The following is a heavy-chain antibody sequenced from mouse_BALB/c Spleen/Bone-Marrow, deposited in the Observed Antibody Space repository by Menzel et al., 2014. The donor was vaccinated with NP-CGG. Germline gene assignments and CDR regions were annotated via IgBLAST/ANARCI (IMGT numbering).Heavy chain of an antibody. CDR1: GFSLTSYG. CDR2: IWSGGST. V-gene: IGHV2-2*02. J-gene: IGHJ4*01. D-gene: IGHD1-1*01. CDR3: ARNLLLRRAMDY. Sequence: QVQLKESGPGLVQPSQSLSITCTVSGFSLTSYGVHWVRQSPGEGLERLGVIWSGGSTDYNAAFISRLSISKDNSKSQVFFKMNSLQANDTAIYYCARNLLLRRAMDYWGQGTSVTVSS.